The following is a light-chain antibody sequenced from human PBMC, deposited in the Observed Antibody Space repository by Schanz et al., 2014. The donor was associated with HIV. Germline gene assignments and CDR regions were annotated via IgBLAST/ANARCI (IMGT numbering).Light chain of an antibody. CDR3: SSYTSSSTWV. Sequence: QSALTQPPSASGSPGQSITISCTGTSSDVGGYNYLSWYQQHPGRAPKLMIYDVNNRPSGVSNRFSGSKSGNTASLTISGLQAEDEADYYCSSYTSSSTWVFGGGTKLTVL. CDR1: SSDVGGYNY. CDR2: DVN. J-gene: IGLJ3*02. V-gene: IGLV2-14*01.